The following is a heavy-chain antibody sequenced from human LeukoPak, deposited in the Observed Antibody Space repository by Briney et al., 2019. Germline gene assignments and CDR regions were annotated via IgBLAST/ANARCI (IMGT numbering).Heavy chain of an antibody. CDR1: GFTFSSYG. CDR2: ISYDGSNK. V-gene: IGHV3-30*03. Sequence: GGSLRLSCAASGFTFSSYGMHWVRQAPGKGLEWVAVISYDGSNKYYADSVKGRLTISRDNSKNTLYLQMNSLRAEDTAVYYCARVNTQGVPSPWGQGILVTVSS. CDR3: ARVNTQGVPSP. J-gene: IGHJ5*02. D-gene: IGHD2-15*01.